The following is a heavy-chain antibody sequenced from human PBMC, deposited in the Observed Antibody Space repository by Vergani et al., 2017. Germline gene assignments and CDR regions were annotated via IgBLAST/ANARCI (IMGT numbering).Heavy chain of an antibody. CDR1: GFTFSSYA. CDR3: ARFEGDKRFDP. J-gene: IGHJ5*02. CDR2: ISYDGSNK. V-gene: IGHV3-30-3*01. Sequence: QVQLVESGGGVVQPGRSLRLSCAASGFTFSSYAMHWVRQAPGKGLEWVAVISYDGSNKYYADSVKGRFTISRDNSKNTLYLQMNSLIAEDTAVYYCARFEGDKRFDPWGQGTLVTVSS. D-gene: IGHD3-16*01.